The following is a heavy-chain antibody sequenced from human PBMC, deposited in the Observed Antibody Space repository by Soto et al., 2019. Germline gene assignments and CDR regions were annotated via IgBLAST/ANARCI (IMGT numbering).Heavy chain of an antibody. CDR1: GGTFSSYA. D-gene: IGHD5-12*01. V-gene: IGHV1-69*13. CDR2: IIPIFGTA. CDR3: AISNPAEMATTSRYYYYYYGMDV. Sequence: GASVKVSCKASGGTFSSYAISWVRQAPGQGLEWMGGIIPIFGTANYAQKFQGRVTITADESTSTAYMELSSLRSEDTAVYYCAISNPAEMATTSRYYYYYYGMDVWGQGTTVTVSS. J-gene: IGHJ6*02.